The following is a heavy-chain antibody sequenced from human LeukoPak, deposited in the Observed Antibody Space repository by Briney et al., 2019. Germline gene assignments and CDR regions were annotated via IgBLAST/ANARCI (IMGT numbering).Heavy chain of an antibody. CDR3: ARRIRYYTGSGSYYSWFDP. CDR1: GYSISSNNW. V-gene: IGHV4-28*01. CDR2: IYYSGTT. D-gene: IGHD3-10*01. Sequence: PSETLSLTCAVSGYSISSNNWWAWIRQPPGKGLEWIGYIYYSGTTYYNPSLKSRVTISVDTSKNQFSLKLSSVTAADTAVYYCARRIRYYTGSGSYYSWFDPWGQGTLVTVSS. J-gene: IGHJ5*02.